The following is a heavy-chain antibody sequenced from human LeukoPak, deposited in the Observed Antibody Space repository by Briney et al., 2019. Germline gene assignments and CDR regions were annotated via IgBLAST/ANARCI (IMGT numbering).Heavy chain of an antibody. D-gene: IGHD5-12*01. J-gene: IGHJ6*02. Sequence: GGSLRLSCAASGFTFSSYGMHWFRQAPGKGLEWVAVISYDGSNKYYADSVKGRFTISRDNSKNTLYLQMNSLRAEDTAVYYCAKNSGLMGYGMDVWGQGTTVTVSS. CDR2: ISYDGSNK. V-gene: IGHV3-30*18. CDR3: AKNSGLMGYGMDV. CDR1: GFTFSSYG.